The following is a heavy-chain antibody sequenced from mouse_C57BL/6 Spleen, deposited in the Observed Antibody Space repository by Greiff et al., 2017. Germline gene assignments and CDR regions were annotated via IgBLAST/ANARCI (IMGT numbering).Heavy chain of an antibody. V-gene: IGHV1-85*01. CDR1: GYTFTSYD. CDR3: ASPVDSSGYGFAY. Sequence: LVESGPELVKPGASVKLSCKASGYTFTSYDINWVKQRPGQGLEWIGWIYPRDGSTKYNEKFKGKATLTVDTSSSTAYMELHSLTSEDSAVYFCASPVDSSGYGFAYWGQGTLVTVSA. D-gene: IGHD3-2*02. J-gene: IGHJ3*01. CDR2: IYPRDGST.